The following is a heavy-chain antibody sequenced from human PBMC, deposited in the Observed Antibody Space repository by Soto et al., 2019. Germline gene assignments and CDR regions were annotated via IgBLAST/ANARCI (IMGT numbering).Heavy chain of an antibody. J-gene: IGHJ3*02. CDR1: GSPVTSYG. V-gene: IGHV1-18*01. Sequence: XPVKVSCNASGSPVTSYGISWGRQSPGQGLEWMGWISAYNGNTNYAQKLQGRVTMTTDTSTSTAYMELRSLRSDDTAVYYCARDRTVLLWFGELISGDFHIWGQGTMVTVSS. D-gene: IGHD3-10*01. CDR2: ISAYNGNT. CDR3: ARDRTVLLWFGELISGDFHI.